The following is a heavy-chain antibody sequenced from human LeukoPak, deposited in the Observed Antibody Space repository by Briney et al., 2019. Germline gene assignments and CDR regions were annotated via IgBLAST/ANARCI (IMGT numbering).Heavy chain of an antibody. Sequence: PSETLSLTCTDSGGSISSRSYCWGWIRQSPGKGLEWIGSIYDSGNTYYNPSLKSRVTISVDRSKNQFSLKLSSVTAADTAVYYCARHPSLSYCSGGTCWFDSWGQGALVTVSS. D-gene: IGHD2-15*01. CDR2: IYDSGNT. V-gene: IGHV4-39*01. CDR1: GGSISSRSYC. J-gene: IGHJ5*01. CDR3: ARHPSLSYCSGGTCWFDS.